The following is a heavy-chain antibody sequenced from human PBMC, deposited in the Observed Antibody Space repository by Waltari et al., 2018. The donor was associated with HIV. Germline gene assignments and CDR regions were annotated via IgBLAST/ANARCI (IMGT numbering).Heavy chain of an antibody. CDR3: AKAESSFHPPDY. CDR1: GFTFADSA. V-gene: IGHV3-9*03. Sequence: EVQLVESGGGLVQPGRSLRLACADSGFTFADSARHCVRLVSGRGRECVSCSMGKSYCTGYAQPLKCRCTLSRDNAKTALYLQMTRLRTDDMALYYCAKAESSFHPPDYWGQGTLVTFSS. J-gene: IGHJ4*02. CDR2: SMGKSYCT. D-gene: IGHD1-26*01.